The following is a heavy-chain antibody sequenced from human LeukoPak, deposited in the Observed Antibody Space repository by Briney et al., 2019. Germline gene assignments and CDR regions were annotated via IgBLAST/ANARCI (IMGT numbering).Heavy chain of an antibody. Sequence: GGSLRLSCAAYGFTFSTYAMRCVRRTPGKGLEWVSAIPDGGGSTYYADSVKGRFTISRDNSKNTLYLQMNSLRAEDTAVYYCAKDPPILRWSFDYWGQGTLVTVSS. CDR2: IPDGGGST. CDR1: GFTFSTYA. D-gene: IGHD4-23*01. CDR3: AKDPPILRWSFDY. V-gene: IGHV3-23*01. J-gene: IGHJ4*02.